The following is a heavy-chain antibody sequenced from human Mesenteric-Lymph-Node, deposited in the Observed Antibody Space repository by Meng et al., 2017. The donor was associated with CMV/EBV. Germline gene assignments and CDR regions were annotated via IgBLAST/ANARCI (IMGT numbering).Heavy chain of an antibody. CDR1: GYTFTGYY. V-gene: IGHV1-2*02. J-gene: IGHJ4*02. CDR2: INPNSGGT. Sequence: ASVKVSCKASGYTFTGYYMHWVRQAPGQGLEWMGWINPNSGGTNYAQKFQGRVTMTRDTSISTAYMELSRLRSDDTAVYYCARGWLRLGRGLGYWGQGTLVTVSS. D-gene: IGHD5-12*01. CDR3: ARGWLRLGRGLGY.